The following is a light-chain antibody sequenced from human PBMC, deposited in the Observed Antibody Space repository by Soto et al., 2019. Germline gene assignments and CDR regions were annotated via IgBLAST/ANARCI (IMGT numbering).Light chain of an antibody. CDR2: EGS. CDR3: CSFAVGSTSV. Sequence: QSALTQPASVSGSPGQSITISCTGTSSDVGTYNLVSWHQHHPGKAPKLIIYEGSKRPSGVSNRFSGSKSGNTASLTISGLQAEDEADYYCCSFAVGSTSVFGGGTKLTVL. CDR1: SSDVGTYNL. J-gene: IGLJ2*01. V-gene: IGLV2-23*01.